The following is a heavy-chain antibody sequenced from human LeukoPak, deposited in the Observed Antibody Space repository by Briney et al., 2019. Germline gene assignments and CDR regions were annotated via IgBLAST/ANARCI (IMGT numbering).Heavy chain of an antibody. D-gene: IGHD6-13*01. CDR3: ARETGYSSSWYGYYYYYYMDV. J-gene: IGHJ6*03. CDR1: GGSISSSNW. CDR2: IYHSGST. V-gene: IGHV4-4*02. Sequence: SGTLSLTCAVSGGSISSSNWWSWVRQPPGKGLEWIGEIYHSGSTNYNPSLKSRVTISVDKSKNQFSLKLSSVTAADTAVYYCARETGYSSSWYGYYYYYYMDVWGKGTTVTVSS.